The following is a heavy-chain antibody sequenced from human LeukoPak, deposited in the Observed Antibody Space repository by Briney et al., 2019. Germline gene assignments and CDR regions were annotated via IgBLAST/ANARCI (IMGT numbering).Heavy chain of an antibody. CDR3: ARVEAAAGDYYYMDV. Sequence: SETLSLTCTVSGGSISSYYWSWVRQPPGKGLEWIGEINHSGSTNYNPSLKGRVTISVDTSKNQFSLKLSSVPAADTAMYYCARVEAAAGDYYYMDVWGKGTTVTVSS. V-gene: IGHV4-34*01. CDR2: INHSGST. CDR1: GGSISSYY. D-gene: IGHD6-13*01. J-gene: IGHJ6*03.